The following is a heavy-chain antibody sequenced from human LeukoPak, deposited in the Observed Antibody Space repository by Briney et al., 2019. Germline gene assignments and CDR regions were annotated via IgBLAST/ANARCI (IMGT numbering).Heavy chain of an antibody. J-gene: IGHJ6*03. Sequence: SETLSLTCTVSGGSISSGSYYWSWIRQPAGKGLEWIGRIYTSGSTNYNPSLKSRVTISVDTSKNQFSLKLSSVTAADTAVYYCARDRRDIVVVPAAINEYYYYYYMDVWGKGTTVTISS. D-gene: IGHD2-2*01. CDR2: IYTSGST. V-gene: IGHV4-61*02. CDR1: GGSISSGSYY. CDR3: ARDRRDIVVVPAAINEYYYYYYMDV.